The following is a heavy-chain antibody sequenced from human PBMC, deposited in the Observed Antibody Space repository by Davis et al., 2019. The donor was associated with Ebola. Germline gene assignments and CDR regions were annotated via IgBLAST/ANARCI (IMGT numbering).Heavy chain of an antibody. Sequence: GESLKISCQGSGYNFRDYWIVWVRQLPGKGLEWMGNIYPGDSDTRYSPSFQGQVTPSADKYSTTAYLQWRSLKASDTAMYYCARQGGGSGRLTSFDYWGQGTLITVSS. CDR2: IYPGDSDT. D-gene: IGHD1-26*01. CDR3: ARQGGGSGRLTSFDY. CDR1: GYNFRDYW. J-gene: IGHJ4*02. V-gene: IGHV5-51*01.